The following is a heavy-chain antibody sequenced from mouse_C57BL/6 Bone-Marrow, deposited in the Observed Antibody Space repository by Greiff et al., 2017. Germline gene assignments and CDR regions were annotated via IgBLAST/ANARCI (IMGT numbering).Heavy chain of an antibody. J-gene: IGHJ2*01. CDR3: ALTPYFDY. D-gene: IGHD4-1*01. Sequence: EVQLQQSGPELVKPGASVKISCKASGYTFTDYYMNWVKQSHGKSLEWIGDINPNNGGTSYNQKFKGKATLTVDKSSRTAYMELRSLTSEDSAVYYCALTPYFDYWGQGTTLTVSA. CDR2: INPNNGGT. V-gene: IGHV1-26*01. CDR1: GYTFTDYY.